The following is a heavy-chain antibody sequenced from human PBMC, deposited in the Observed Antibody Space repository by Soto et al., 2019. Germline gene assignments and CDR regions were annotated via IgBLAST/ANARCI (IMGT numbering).Heavy chain of an antibody. J-gene: IGHJ4*02. CDR2: INPLSGST. CDR3: ARGTWDSSGWYTFPFDY. Sequence: ASVKVSCKASGYTFTSYYIQWVRQAPEQGLEWMGIINPLSGSTAYAQKFHGRVTLTRDTSTSTVSMELSSLRSEDTAMYYCARGTWDSSGWYTFPFDYWGQGTVVTVSS. CDR1: GYTFTSYY. V-gene: IGHV1-46*01. D-gene: IGHD6-19*01.